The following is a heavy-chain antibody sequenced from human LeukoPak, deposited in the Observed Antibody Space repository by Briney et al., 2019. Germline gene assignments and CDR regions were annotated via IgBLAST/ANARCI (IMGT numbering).Heavy chain of an antibody. CDR3: VREGATGRHIGRNWFDP. V-gene: IGHV1-8*01. D-gene: IGHD1-26*01. CDR2: MNPNSGNT. J-gene: IGHJ5*02. CDR1: GYTFTSYD. Sequence: ASVKVSCKASGYTFTSYDINWVRQATGQGLEWMGWMNPNSGNTGYAQKFQGRVTMTRNTSISTAYMELSSLRSEDTAVYYCVREGATGRHIGRNWFDPWGQGTLVTVSS.